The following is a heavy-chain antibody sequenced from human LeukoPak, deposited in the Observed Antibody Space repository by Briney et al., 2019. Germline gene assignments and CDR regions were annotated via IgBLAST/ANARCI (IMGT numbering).Heavy chain of an antibody. CDR2: INPNSGGT. Sequence: ASVKVSCKASGYTFTGYYMHWVRQAPGQGLEWMGWINPNSGGTNYAQKFQGRVTMTRDTSISTAYMELSRLRSGDTAVYYCARVGPEIRFLEWLYYFDYWGQGTLVTVSS. J-gene: IGHJ4*02. D-gene: IGHD3-3*01. CDR1: GYTFTGYY. V-gene: IGHV1-2*02. CDR3: ARVGPEIRFLEWLYYFDY.